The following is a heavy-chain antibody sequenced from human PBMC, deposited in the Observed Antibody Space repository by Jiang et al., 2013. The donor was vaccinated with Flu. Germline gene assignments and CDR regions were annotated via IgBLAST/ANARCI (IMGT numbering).Heavy chain of an antibody. CDR3: ARVDYYGSGTYYFDY. CDR1: GFTFDDYG. CDR2: INWNGDST. D-gene: IGHD3-10*01. V-gene: IGHV3-20*04. Sequence: VQLLESGGGVVRPGGSLRLSCAASGFTFDDYGMSWVRQVPGKGLEWVSGINWNGDSTGYADSVRGRFTISRDNAKNSLYVQMNSLRAEDTAFYYCARVDYYGSGTYYFDYWGQGTLVTVSS. J-gene: IGHJ4*02.